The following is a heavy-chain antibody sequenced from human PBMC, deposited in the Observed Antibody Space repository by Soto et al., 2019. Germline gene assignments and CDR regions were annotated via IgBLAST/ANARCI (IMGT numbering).Heavy chain of an antibody. CDR3: ARDVTSVTSY. CDR2: ISSSSGYI. D-gene: IGHD2-21*02. J-gene: IGHJ4*02. V-gene: IGHV3-21*01. Sequence: EVELVESGGGLVKPGGSLKLSCAASGFTFSSYSMNWVRQAPGKGLEWVSSISSSSGYIYYADSVKGRFTISRDNAKNSLYLPMISLRAEDTAVYYCARDVTSVTSYWGQGTLVTVSS. CDR1: GFTFSSYS.